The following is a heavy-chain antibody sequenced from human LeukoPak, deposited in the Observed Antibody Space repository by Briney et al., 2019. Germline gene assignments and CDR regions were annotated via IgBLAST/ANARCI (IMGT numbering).Heavy chain of an antibody. CDR3: ARVEVPVLRFLEWSTPDNWFDP. Sequence: ASVKVSCKASGYTFTSYGISWVRQAPGQGLEWMGWISAYNDNTNYAQKLQGRVTMTTDTSTSTAYMELRSLRSDDTAVYYCARVEVPVLRFLEWSTPDNWFDPWGQGTLVTVSS. CDR2: ISAYNDNT. CDR1: GYTFTSYG. D-gene: IGHD3-3*01. V-gene: IGHV1-18*01. J-gene: IGHJ5*02.